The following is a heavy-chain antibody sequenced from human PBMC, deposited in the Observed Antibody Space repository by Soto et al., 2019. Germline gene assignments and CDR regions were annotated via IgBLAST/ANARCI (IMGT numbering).Heavy chain of an antibody. CDR1: GFTFSSYA. Sequence: VGSLRLSCAASGFTFSSYAMSWVRQAPGKGLEWVSAISGSGGSTYYADSVKGRFTISRDNSKNTLYLQMNSLRAEDTAVYYCAKSGYSGYDYPLNYYYYYGMDVWGQGTTVTVSS. J-gene: IGHJ6*02. D-gene: IGHD5-12*01. V-gene: IGHV3-23*01. CDR2: ISGSGGST. CDR3: AKSGYSGYDYPLNYYYYYGMDV.